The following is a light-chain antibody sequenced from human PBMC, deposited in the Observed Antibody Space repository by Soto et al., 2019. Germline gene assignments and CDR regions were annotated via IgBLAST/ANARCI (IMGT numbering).Light chain of an antibody. CDR1: SSNIGSNT. Sequence: LTQPPSASGTPGQRVTISCSGSSSNIGSNTVNWYQQLPGTAPKLLIYSNNQRPSGVPDRFSGSKSGTSASLAISGLQSEDEADYYCAAWDDSLNGSVVFGGGTQLTVL. CDR2: SNN. V-gene: IGLV1-44*01. CDR3: AAWDDSLNGSVV. J-gene: IGLJ2*01.